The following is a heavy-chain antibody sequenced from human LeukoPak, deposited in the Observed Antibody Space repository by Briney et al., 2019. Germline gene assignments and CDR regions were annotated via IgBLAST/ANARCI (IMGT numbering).Heavy chain of an antibody. J-gene: IGHJ4*02. CDR2: IYYSGST. CDR1: GGSISGYY. CDR3: ARHRSSFLYFDY. Sequence: PSETLSLTCTVSGGSISGYYWSWIRQPPGKGLEWIGYIYYSGSTNYNPSLKSRVTISVDTSKNQFSLKLSSVTAADTAVYYCARHRSSFLYFDYWGQGTLVTVSS. D-gene: IGHD6-6*01. V-gene: IGHV4-59*08.